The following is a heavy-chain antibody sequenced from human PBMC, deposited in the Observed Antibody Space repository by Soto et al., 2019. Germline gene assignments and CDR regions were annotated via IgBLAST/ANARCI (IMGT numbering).Heavy chain of an antibody. CDR2: IYYSGST. Sequence: QVQLQESGPGLVKPSETLSLTCTVSGGSISSYYWSWIRQPPGKGLEWIGYIYYSGSTNYNPSLKSRVTISVDTSKNQFSLKLSSVTAADTAVYYCARGLGYCSSTSCYAGVPWYYYYYMDVWGKGTTVTVSS. CDR3: ARGLGYCSSTSCYAGVPWYYYYYMDV. CDR1: GGSISSYY. D-gene: IGHD2-2*01. J-gene: IGHJ6*03. V-gene: IGHV4-59*01.